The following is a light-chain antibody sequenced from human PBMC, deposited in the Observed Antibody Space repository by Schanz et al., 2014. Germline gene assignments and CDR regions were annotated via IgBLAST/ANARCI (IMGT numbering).Light chain of an antibody. CDR3: ISYTTSSPLV. Sequence: QSVLTQPPSASGAPGQRVTISCTGNSSNIGSGYDVHWYQQLPGTAPKLLIHSTNQRPSGVSNRFSASKSGNTASLTISGLQAEDEADYYCISYTTSSPLVFGGGTKLTVL. J-gene: IGLJ3*02. V-gene: IGLV1-40*01. CDR2: STN. CDR1: SSNIGSGYD.